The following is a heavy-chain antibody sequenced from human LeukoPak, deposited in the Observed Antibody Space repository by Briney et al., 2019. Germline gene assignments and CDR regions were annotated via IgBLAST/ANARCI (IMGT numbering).Heavy chain of an antibody. CDR2: INAGNGNT. Sequence: APVKVSCKASGYTFTSYAMHWVRQAPGQRLEWMGWINAGNGNTKYSQEFQGRVTITRDTSASTAYMELSSLRSEDMAVYYCAREMNYYDSSGYYSTSFFDYWGQGTLVTVSS. V-gene: IGHV1-3*03. CDR3: AREMNYYDSSGYYSTSFFDY. J-gene: IGHJ4*02. CDR1: GYTFTSYA. D-gene: IGHD3-22*01.